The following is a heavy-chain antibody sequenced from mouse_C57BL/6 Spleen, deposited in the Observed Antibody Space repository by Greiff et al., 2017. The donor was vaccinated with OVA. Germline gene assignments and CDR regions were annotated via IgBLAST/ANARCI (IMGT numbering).Heavy chain of an antibody. Sequence: EVKLQESGPGLVKPSQSLSLTCSVTGYSITSGYYWNWIRQFPGNKLEWMGYISYDGSNNYNPSLKNRISITRDTSKNQFFLKLNSVTTEDTATYYCAREGMISYYFDYWGQGTTLTVSS. D-gene: IGHD2-4*01. CDR2: ISYDGSN. CDR3: AREGMISYYFDY. J-gene: IGHJ2*01. CDR1: GYSITSGYY. V-gene: IGHV3-6*01.